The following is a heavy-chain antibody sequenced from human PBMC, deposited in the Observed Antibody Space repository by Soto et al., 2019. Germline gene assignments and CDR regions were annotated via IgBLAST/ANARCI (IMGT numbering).Heavy chain of an antibody. CDR3: ARDFRNYDFWSGYYDY. CDR1: GFTFSRYS. D-gene: IGHD3-3*01. V-gene: IGHV3-21*01. Sequence: GGSLRLSCAASGFTFSRYSMNWVRQAPGKGLEWVSSISGSSSYIYYADSVKGRFTISRDNAKNSLYLQMNSLRAEDTAVYYCARDFRNYDFWSGYYDYWGQGTPVTASS. J-gene: IGHJ4*02. CDR2: ISGSSSYI.